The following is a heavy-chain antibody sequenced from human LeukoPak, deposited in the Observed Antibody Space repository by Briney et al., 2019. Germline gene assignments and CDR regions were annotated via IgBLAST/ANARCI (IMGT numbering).Heavy chain of an antibody. J-gene: IGHJ4*02. V-gene: IGHV3-23*01. CDR1: GFTFSTFA. Sequence: GGSLRLSCAASGFTFSTFAMIWVRQPPGKVLEWVSSIFPSGGEIHYADSVRGRFTISRDNSKSTLSLQMNSLRAEDTAIYYCATYRQVLLPFESWGQGTLVTVSS. CDR3: ATYRQVLLPFES. D-gene: IGHD2-8*02. CDR2: IFPSGGEI.